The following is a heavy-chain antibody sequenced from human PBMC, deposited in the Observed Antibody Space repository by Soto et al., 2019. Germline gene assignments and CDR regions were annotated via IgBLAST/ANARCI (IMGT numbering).Heavy chain of an antibody. V-gene: IGHV3-48*03. Sequence: GGSLRLSFAASGFTFSSYEMTWVRQAPGKGLEWVSYISSSGSTIYYADSVKGRFTISRDNAKNSLYLQMNSLRAEDTAVYYCARLYGDYNYWGQGTLVTVSS. D-gene: IGHD4-17*01. CDR2: ISSSGSTI. CDR3: ARLYGDYNY. J-gene: IGHJ4*02. CDR1: GFTFSSYE.